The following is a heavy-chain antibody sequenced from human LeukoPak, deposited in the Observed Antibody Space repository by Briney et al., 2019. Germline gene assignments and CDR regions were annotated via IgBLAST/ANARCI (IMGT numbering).Heavy chain of an antibody. CDR2: IYSGGST. CDR3: ARTEFYYYFDY. D-gene: IGHD2/OR15-2a*01. J-gene: IGHJ4*02. CDR1: GFTFSSYG. Sequence: GGSLSLSCAASGFTFSSYGMSWVRQAPGKGLEWVSVIYSGGSTYYADSVKGRFTISRDNSKNTLYLQMNSLRAEDTAVYYCARTEFYYYFDYWGQGTLVTVSS. V-gene: IGHV3-66*01.